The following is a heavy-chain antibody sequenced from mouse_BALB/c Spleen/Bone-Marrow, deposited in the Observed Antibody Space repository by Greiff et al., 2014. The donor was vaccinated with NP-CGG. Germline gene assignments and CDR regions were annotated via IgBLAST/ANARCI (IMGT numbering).Heavy chain of an antibody. V-gene: IGHV14-3*02. CDR2: IDPANGNT. CDR3: AMYYYGSSLFAY. D-gene: IGHD1-1*01. J-gene: IGHJ3*01. CDR1: GFNIKDTY. Sequence: VQLKDSGAELVKPGASVKLSCTASGFNIKDTYMHWVKQRPEQGLEWIGRIDPANGNTKYDPKFQGKATITADTSSSTAYLQLSSLTSEDTAVYYCAMYYYGSSLFAYWGQGTLVTVSA.